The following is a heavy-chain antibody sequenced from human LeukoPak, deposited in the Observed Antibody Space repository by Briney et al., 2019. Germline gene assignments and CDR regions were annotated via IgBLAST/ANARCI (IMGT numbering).Heavy chain of an antibody. Sequence: GGSVRLSCEASGFTFSSYAMSWVRQAPGKGLEWVSGVCGSGGGTYYTGSVKGRFTISRDNSKNTLFLQMNSLRVEDTAVYYCANLRGRGAYACSGASCYSYWGQDTRDSVSP. CDR1: GFTFSSYA. J-gene: IGHJ1*01. V-gene: IGHV3-23*01. D-gene: IGHD2-15*01. CDR3: ANLRGRGAYACSGASCYSY. CDR2: VCGSGGGT.